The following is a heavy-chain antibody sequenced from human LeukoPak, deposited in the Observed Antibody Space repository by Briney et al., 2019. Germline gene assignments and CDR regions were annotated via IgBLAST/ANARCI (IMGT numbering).Heavy chain of an antibody. CDR3: ATAGGYSYGYYGMDV. V-gene: IGHV1-2*02. J-gene: IGHJ6*02. D-gene: IGHD5-18*01. Sequence: ASVKVSCKSSGYTFTDYYMHWVRQAPGQGLEWMGWINPNSGGTNYAQKFQGRVTMTRDTSISTAYMELSWLKSDDTALYYCATAGGYSYGYYGMDVWGQGTTVTVSS. CDR1: GYTFTDYY. CDR2: INPNSGGT.